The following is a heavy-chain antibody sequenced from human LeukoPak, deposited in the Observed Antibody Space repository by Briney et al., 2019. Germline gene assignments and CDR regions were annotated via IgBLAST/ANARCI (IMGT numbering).Heavy chain of an antibody. CDR2: VYYNGDT. CDR1: GGSISSSSHY. Sequence: SETLSLTCTVSGGSISSSSHYWGWIRQPAGKGLEWIGSVYYNGDTYYNPSLKSRAITSVDTSRNQFSLRLSSVTAADMAIYYCARHKAYSDYVSDWGQGTLVTVSS. D-gene: IGHD4-11*01. CDR3: ARHKAYSDYVSD. J-gene: IGHJ4*02. V-gene: IGHV4-39*01.